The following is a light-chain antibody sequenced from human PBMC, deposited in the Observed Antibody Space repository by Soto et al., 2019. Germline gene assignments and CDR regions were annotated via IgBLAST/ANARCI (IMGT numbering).Light chain of an antibody. V-gene: IGKV1-39*01. CDR3: QQSYS. Sequence: DIQMTQSPSSLSASVGDRVTITCRASQSISSYLNWYQQKPGKAPKLLISAASSLQSGVPSRFRGSGSGTDFTLTISSLQPEEFATYDCQQSYSFGQGTKVEIK. CDR1: QSISSY. CDR2: AAS. J-gene: IGKJ1*01.